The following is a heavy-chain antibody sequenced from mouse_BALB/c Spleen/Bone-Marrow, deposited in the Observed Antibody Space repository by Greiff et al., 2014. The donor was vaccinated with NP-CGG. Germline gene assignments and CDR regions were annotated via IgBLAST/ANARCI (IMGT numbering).Heavy chain of an antibody. Sequence: LQQSGGSLKLSCAASGFDFSRYWMSWVRQAPGKGLEWIGEINPDSSTINYTPSLKDKFIISGDNAKNTLYLQMSKVRSEDTALYYCARMHYYGYVAYWGQGTLVTVSA. V-gene: IGHV4-1*02. CDR2: INPDSSTI. CDR3: ARMHYYGYVAY. CDR1: GFDFSRYW. D-gene: IGHD1-2*01. J-gene: IGHJ3*01.